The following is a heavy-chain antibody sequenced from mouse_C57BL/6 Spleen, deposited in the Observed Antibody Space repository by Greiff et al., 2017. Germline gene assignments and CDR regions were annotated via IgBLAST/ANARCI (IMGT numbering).Heavy chain of an antibody. Sequence: QVQLKQSGPELVKPGASVKISCKASGYAFSSSWMNWVKQRPGKGLEWIGRIYPGDGDTNYNGKFKGKATLTADKSSSTAYMQLSSLTSEDSAVYFCARDGYYPYYFDYWGQGTTLTVSS. CDR1: GYAFSSSW. CDR3: ARDGYYPYYFDY. V-gene: IGHV1-82*01. D-gene: IGHD2-3*01. CDR2: IYPGDGDT. J-gene: IGHJ2*01.